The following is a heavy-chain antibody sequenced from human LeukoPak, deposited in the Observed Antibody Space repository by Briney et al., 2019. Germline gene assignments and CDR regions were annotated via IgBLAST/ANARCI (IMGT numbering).Heavy chain of an antibody. Sequence: LTRGSLRLSCAASGFTFSSYAMSWVRQAPGKGLEWVSAIGGSGGSTYYEDSVKGRFPISRDNSKNTLYLQMNSLRAEDTAVYYWSKDGRRGYYYDSSGYPHGAFDIWGQGTMVTVSS. CDR3: SKDGRRGYYYDSSGYPHGAFDI. D-gene: IGHD3-22*01. V-gene: IGHV3-23*01. J-gene: IGHJ3*02. CDR1: GFTFSSYA. CDR2: IGGSGGST.